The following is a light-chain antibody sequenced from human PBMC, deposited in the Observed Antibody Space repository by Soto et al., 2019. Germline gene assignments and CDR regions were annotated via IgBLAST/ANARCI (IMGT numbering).Light chain of an antibody. J-gene: IGKJ4*01. V-gene: IGKV1-27*01. CDR2: AAY. Sequence: DIQMTQAPSSLSASVGDRVTITCRARQDISTYLAWYQQKPGKVPKLLISAAYTLQSGVPPRFSGSGYGTDFTLTISSLQPEDAATYYCQKYDNAPLTFGGGTKVEIK. CDR3: QKYDNAPLT. CDR1: QDISTY.